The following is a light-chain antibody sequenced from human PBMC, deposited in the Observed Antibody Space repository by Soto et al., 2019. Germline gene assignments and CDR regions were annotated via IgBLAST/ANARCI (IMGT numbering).Light chain of an antibody. CDR2: GAS. J-gene: IGKJ4*01. CDR3: QQYDDSVLP. CDR1: EIVTGAW. V-gene: IGKV3-20*01. Sequence: EIVLMQSPGTLSLSPGERATLSCRASEIVTGAWLTWYQQKPDQAPRLLIYGASRRATGIPDRFSGSGSGTDFTLTISRLEPEDSAVYSCQQYDDSVLPFGGGPKVDIK.